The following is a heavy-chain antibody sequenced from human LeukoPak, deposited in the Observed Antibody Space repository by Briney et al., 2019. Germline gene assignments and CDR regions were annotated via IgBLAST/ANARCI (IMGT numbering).Heavy chain of an antibody. CDR2: IYYSGST. J-gene: IGHJ4*02. CDR3: ARGAEYYAIWRGYAGYSDY. V-gene: IGHV4-4*02. CDR1: GGSISSSNW. D-gene: IGHD3-3*01. Sequence: PSGTLSLTCAVSGGSISSSNWWSWVRQPPGKGLEWIGEIYYSGSTNYNPSLKSRVTISLDRSKKKFSLKLTSVTAADTAVYFCARGAEYYAIWRGYAGYSDYWGQGISVTVSS.